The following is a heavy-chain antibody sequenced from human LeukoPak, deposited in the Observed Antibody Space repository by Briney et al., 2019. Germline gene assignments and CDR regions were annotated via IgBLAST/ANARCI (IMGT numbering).Heavy chain of an antibody. D-gene: IGHD2-8*02. CDR3: ARRYCSGSVCYHYYYYMDV. Sequence: SETLSLTCAVYGGSFRNYYWSWIHQPPGKGLEWIGEVDHSGDTNYNPSLKSRVTMSVDMSKNQFSLKLISVTAADTAVYYCARRYCSGSVCYHYYYYMDVWGEGTTVTVSS. CDR2: VDHSGDT. J-gene: IGHJ6*03. CDR1: GGSFRNYY. V-gene: IGHV4-34*01.